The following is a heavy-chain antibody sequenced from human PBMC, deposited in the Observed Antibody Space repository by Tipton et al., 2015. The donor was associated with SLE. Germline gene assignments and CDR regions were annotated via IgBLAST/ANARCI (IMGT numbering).Heavy chain of an antibody. CDR3: ARLHGYSYGLNWFDP. D-gene: IGHD5-18*01. CDR1: GVSMTGTNGY. CDR2: IYYTGTTT. V-gene: IGHV4-39*07. J-gene: IGHJ5*02. Sequence: TLSLTCSVSGVSMTGTNGYWAWIRQPPGKGLEWIGSIYYTGTTTYYNSFLKSRVTMSVDTSKNQFSLRLTSVIAADTAVYYCARLHGYSYGLNWFDPWGQGTLISVSS.